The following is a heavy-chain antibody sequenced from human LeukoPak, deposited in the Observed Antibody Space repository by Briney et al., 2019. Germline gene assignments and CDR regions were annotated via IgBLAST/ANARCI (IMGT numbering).Heavy chain of an antibody. CDR1: GFTFSSYG. Sequence: PGGSLRLPCAASGFTFSSYGMHWVRQAPGKGLEWVAFIRYDGSNKYYADSVKGRFTISRDNSKNTLYLQMNSLRAEDTAVYYCAKDGVGATATQHWGQGTLVTVSS. D-gene: IGHD1-26*01. J-gene: IGHJ1*01. CDR3: AKDGVGATATQH. CDR2: IRYDGSNK. V-gene: IGHV3-30*02.